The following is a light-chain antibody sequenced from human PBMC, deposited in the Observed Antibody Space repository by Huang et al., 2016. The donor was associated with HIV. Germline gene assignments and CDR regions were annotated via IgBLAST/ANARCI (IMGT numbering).Light chain of an antibody. CDR1: LALINS. V-gene: IGKV1-NL1*01. J-gene: IGKJ1*01. CDR2: GAS. CDR3: QQYYISPWT. Sequence: DIQMTQSPSSLSASIGDKVTITCRARLALINSLAWYQHQPGKAPKLLLYGASHLEGGVPSRFSGSGSGTDYTLTIKSLQPEDFATYYCQQYYISPWTFGQGTRVEIK.